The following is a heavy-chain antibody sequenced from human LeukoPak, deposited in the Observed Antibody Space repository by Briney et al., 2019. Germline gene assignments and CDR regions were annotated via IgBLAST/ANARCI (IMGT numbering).Heavy chain of an antibody. CDR2: ISYDGSNK. J-gene: IGHJ4*02. Sequence: GGSLRLSCAASGFTFSSYAMHWVRQAPGKGLEWVAVISYDGSNKYYADSVKGRFTISRDNSKNTLYLQMNSLRAEDSAVYYCAREGGDCTNGVCYSFDYWGQGTLVTVSS. V-gene: IGHV3-30-3*01. D-gene: IGHD2-8*01. CDR3: AREGGDCTNGVCYSFDY. CDR1: GFTFSSYA.